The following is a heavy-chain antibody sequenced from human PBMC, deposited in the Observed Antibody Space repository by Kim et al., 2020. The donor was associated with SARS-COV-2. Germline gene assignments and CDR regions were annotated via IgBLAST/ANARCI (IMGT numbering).Heavy chain of an antibody. CDR2: ISYDGSNK. CDR3: ARDSFDDFWTYGMDV. J-gene: IGHJ6*02. Sequence: GGSLRLSCAASGFTFSSYAMHWVRQAPGKGLEWVAVISYDGSNKYYADSVKGRFTISRDNSKNTLYLQMNSLRAEDTAVYYCARDSFDDFWTYGMDVWGQGTTVTVSS. V-gene: IGHV3-30-3*01. CDR1: GFTFSSYA. D-gene: IGHD3-3*01.